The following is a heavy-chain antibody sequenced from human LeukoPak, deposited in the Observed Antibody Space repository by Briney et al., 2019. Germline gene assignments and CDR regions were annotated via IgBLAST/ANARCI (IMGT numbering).Heavy chain of an antibody. J-gene: IGHJ4*02. D-gene: IGHD6-13*01. V-gene: IGHV3-30*18. CDR2: ISYDGSNK. CDR1: GFTFSSYG. CDR3: AKDASYSSTPFDY. Sequence: PGGSLRLSCAASGFTFSSYGMPWVRQAPGKGLEWVAVISYDGSNKYYADSVKGRFTISRDNSKNTLYLQMNSLRAEDTAVYYCAKDASYSSTPFDYWGQGTLVTVSS.